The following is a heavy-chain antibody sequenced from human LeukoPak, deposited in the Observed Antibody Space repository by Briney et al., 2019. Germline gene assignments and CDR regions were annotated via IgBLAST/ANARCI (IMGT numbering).Heavy chain of an antibody. J-gene: IGHJ4*02. CDR2: IYYSGST. V-gene: IGHV4-39*07. CDR3: ARGEYYYDSSGYPRVFDY. Sequence: PSETLSLTCTVSGGSISSSSYYWGWIRQPPGKGLEWIGSIYYSGSTYYNPSLKSRVTISVDTSKNQFSLKLSSVTAADTAVYYCARGEYYYDSSGYPRVFDYWGQGTLVTVSS. CDR1: GGSISSSSYY. D-gene: IGHD3-22*01.